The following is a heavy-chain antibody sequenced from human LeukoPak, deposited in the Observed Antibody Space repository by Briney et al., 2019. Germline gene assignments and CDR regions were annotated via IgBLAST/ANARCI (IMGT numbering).Heavy chain of an antibody. V-gene: IGHV3-20*04. Sequence: GGSLRLSCAPSALTFVDYGLTWVRQAPGKGLGSVSGITWNGGSTPYADSVKGRFTISRDNAKNSLYLQINSMRAEDTALYYCARPAPYDSSSFDYWGQGTLVTVSS. CDR2: ITWNGGST. CDR1: ALTFVDYG. J-gene: IGHJ4*02. CDR3: ARPAPYDSSSFDY. D-gene: IGHD3-22*01.